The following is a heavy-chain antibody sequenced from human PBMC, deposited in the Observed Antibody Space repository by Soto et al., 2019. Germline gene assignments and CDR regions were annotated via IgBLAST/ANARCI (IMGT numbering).Heavy chain of an antibody. J-gene: IGHJ4*02. CDR3: ARVLLPVAY. CDR1: GYTFTSYV. D-gene: IGHD3-10*01. Sequence: QVQLVQSGAEVKKPGASVKVSCKASGYTFTSYVISSVRQTPGQGLEWMGWISAYNGNTNYAQKLQGRVTMTAYTSTSTAYMELRRLRSDALAVYFWARVLLPVAYWGQGTLVSVSS. V-gene: IGHV1-18*03. CDR2: ISAYNGNT.